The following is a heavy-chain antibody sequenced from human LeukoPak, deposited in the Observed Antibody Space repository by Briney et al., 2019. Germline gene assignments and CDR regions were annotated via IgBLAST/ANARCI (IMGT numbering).Heavy chain of an antibody. V-gene: IGHV4-59*01. CDR3: ARDQYYYDSSGLTS. J-gene: IGHJ5*02. CDR1: GGSISSYY. CDR2: IYYSGST. Sequence: SETLSLTCTVSGGSISSYYGSWIRQPPGKGLEWIGYIYYSGSTNYNHALKSRVTISVDTSKNQFSLKLSSVTAADTAVYYCARDQYYYDSSGLTSWGQGTLVTVSS. D-gene: IGHD3-22*01.